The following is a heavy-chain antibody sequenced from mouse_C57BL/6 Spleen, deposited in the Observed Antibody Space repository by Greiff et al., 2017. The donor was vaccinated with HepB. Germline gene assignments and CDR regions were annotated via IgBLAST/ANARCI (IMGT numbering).Heavy chain of an antibody. Sequence: VQLQQPGAELLKPGASVKLSCKASGYTFTNYWMHWVKQRPGQGLEWIGMIHPNSGGTNYNEKFKRKATLTVDKSSSTAYMQLSSLTSEDSAVYYCAKMGGDAWFAYWGQGTLVTVSA. J-gene: IGHJ3*01. V-gene: IGHV1-64*01. CDR1: GYTFTNYW. CDR3: AKMGGDAWFAY. CDR2: IHPNSGGT. D-gene: IGHD2-3*01.